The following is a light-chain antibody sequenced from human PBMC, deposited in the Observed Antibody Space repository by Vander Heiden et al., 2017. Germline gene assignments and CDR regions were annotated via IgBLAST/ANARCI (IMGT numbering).Light chain of an antibody. CDR3: GTWDSSLSGAWV. J-gene: IGLJ3*02. CDR2: ENS. Sequence: QSVLTQPPSVSAAPGQKVTIPCSGSSSNIGNNYVSWYQHLPGTATRLLIYENSKRPSGSPGRFAGAKSGTSATLGITGLQTGDEADYYCGTWDSSLSGAWVFGGGTKLTVL. V-gene: IGLV1-51*02. CDR1: SSNIGNNY.